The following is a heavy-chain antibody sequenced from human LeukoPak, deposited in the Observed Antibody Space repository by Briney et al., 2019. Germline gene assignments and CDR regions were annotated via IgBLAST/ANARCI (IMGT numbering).Heavy chain of an antibody. CDR2: ISNDGVYT. D-gene: IGHD3-22*01. CDR1: GFTFRNYA. Sequence: PGGSLRLSCVASGFTFRNYAMSWVRQSPGKGLEWISAISNDGVYTFHADSVKGRLTISRDNSKNTLYLQMDSLRAEDTAIYYCAKGSSGGRPYYFDYWGQGTPVTVSS. J-gene: IGHJ4*02. CDR3: AKGSSGGRPYYFDY. V-gene: IGHV3-23*01.